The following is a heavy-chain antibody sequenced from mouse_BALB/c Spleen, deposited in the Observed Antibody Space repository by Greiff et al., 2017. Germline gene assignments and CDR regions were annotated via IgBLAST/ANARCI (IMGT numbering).Heavy chain of an antibody. J-gene: IGHJ2*01. V-gene: IGHV1-15*01. CDR1: GYTFTDYE. CDR3: TRLSGHAFDY. Sequence: QVQLKQSGAELVRPGASVTLSCKASGYTFTDYEMHWVKQTPVHGLEWIGAIDPETGGTAYNQKFKGKATLTADKSSSTAYMELRSLTSEDSAVYYCTRLSGHAFDYWGQGTTLTVSS. D-gene: IGHD6-1*01. CDR2: IDPETGGT.